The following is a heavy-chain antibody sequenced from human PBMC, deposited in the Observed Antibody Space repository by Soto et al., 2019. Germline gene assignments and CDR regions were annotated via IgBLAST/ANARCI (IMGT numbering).Heavy chain of an antibody. CDR1: GFSLSTRGVG. J-gene: IGHJ4*02. Sequence: QITLKESGPTLVKPTQTLTLTCTFSGFSLSTRGVGVGWIHQPQGKALEWLALICWDDDKWYSPSLRSKLTITEDTAKTQVVLTMTNMDPVDTATYYCAHRSRGYAYYFDKCGQGTLVTVSS. CDR3: AHRSRGYAYYFDK. D-gene: IGHD5-12*01. CDR2: ICWDDDK. V-gene: IGHV2-5*02.